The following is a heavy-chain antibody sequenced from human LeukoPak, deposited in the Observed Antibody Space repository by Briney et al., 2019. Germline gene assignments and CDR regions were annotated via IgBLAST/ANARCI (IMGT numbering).Heavy chain of an antibody. D-gene: IGHD1-26*01. CDR1: GGSILTTNW. V-gene: IGHV4-4*02. J-gene: IGHJ4*02. CDR2: VHLSGTS. Sequence: SETLSLTCAVSGGSILTTNWWSWVRQPPGKGLEWIGEVHLSGTSNYNPSLKSRVSMSIDKSKNQLSLKLTSVTAADTAMYYCARESGAFSPFGFWGQGTLVTASS. CDR3: ARESGAFSPFGF.